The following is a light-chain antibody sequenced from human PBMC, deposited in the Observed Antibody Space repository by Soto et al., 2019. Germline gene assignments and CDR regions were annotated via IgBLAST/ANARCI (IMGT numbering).Light chain of an antibody. J-gene: IGKJ4*01. CDR2: NAS. CDR3: KQYESYPKT. CDR1: QSISSW. V-gene: IGKV1-5*03. Sequence: DSQMTQYPSTLSASIGDRVTITCRAGQSISSWLAWYQQKPGKAPKLLISNASTVQSAVPPRFSGSVSGTEFTLTISSLHPDDFATYYCKQYESYPKTFGGGTKVDIK.